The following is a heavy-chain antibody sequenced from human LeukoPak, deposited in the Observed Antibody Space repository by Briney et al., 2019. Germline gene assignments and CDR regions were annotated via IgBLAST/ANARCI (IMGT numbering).Heavy chain of an antibody. CDR1: GYTFTSYA. Sequence: ASVKVSCKASGYTFTSYAMNWVRQAPGQGLEWMGWINTNTGNPTYAQGFTGRFVFSLDTSVSTVYLQISSLKAEDTAVYYCARIPHYYDSSGYDYWGQGTLVTVSS. CDR3: ARIPHYYDSSGYDY. D-gene: IGHD3-22*01. J-gene: IGHJ4*02. CDR2: INTNTGNP. V-gene: IGHV7-4-1*02.